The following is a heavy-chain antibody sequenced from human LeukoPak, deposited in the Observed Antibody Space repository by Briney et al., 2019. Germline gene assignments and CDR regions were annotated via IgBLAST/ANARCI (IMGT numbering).Heavy chain of an antibody. V-gene: IGHV3-30*02. CDR2: IRYDGSNK. J-gene: IGHJ3*02. CDR1: GFTFSSYG. D-gene: IGHD3-22*01. CDR3: AREYYYDSSGDDAFDI. Sequence: GGSLRLSCAASGFTFSSYGMHWVRQAPGKGLEWAAFIRYDGSNKYYADSVKGRFTISRDNAKNSLYLQMNSLRAEDTAVYYCAREYYYDSSGDDAFDIWGQGTMVTVSS.